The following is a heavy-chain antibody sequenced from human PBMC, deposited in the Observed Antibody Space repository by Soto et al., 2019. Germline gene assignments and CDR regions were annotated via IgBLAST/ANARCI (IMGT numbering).Heavy chain of an antibody. CDR2: IYHSGST. V-gene: IGHV4-4*02. D-gene: IGHD3-10*01. CDR3: ARAVFTMVRGVILSGMDV. J-gene: IGHJ6*02. Sequence: SETLSLTCAVSGGSISSSNWWSWVRQPPGKGLEWIGEIYHSGSTNYNPSLKSRVTISVDKSKNQFSLKLSSVTAADTAVYYCARAVFTMVRGVILSGMDVWGQGTTVTVS. CDR1: GGSISSSNW.